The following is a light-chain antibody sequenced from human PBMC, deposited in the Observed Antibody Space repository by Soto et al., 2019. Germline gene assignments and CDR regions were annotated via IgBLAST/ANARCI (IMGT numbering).Light chain of an antibody. CDR3: QQYNGYGR. J-gene: IGKJ1*01. V-gene: IGKV1-5*03. Sequence: DLQMTQSPSTLSASVGDRVTITCRASQNINSWLAWYQQKPGKAPKLLIHKASSLQSGVPSRFSGSGSGTEFTLTISSLDPDDFAIYYCQQYNGYGRFGQGTKVEIK. CDR1: QNINSW. CDR2: KAS.